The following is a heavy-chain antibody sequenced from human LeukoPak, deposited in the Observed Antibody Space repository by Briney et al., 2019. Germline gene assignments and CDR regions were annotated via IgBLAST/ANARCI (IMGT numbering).Heavy chain of an antibody. CDR3: ARSAIVATNHDY. D-gene: IGHD5-12*01. Sequence: SETLSLTCTVSGGSISSSSYYWGWIRRPPGKGLEWIGSIYYSGSTYYNPSLKSRVTISVDTSKNQFSLKLSSVTAADTAVYYCARSAIVATNHDYWGQGTLVTVSS. J-gene: IGHJ4*02. V-gene: IGHV4-39*01. CDR2: IYYSGST. CDR1: GGSISSSSYY.